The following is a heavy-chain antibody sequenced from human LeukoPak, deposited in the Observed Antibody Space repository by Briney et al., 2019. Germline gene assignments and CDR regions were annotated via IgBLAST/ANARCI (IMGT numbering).Heavy chain of an antibody. Sequence: SVKVSCKASRGTFSSYAISWVRQAPGQGLEWMGGIIPIFGTANYAQKFQGRVTITTDESTSTAYMELSSLRSEDTAVYYCARGGSLLFLNRYYFDYWGQGTLVTVSS. CDR1: RGTFSSYA. CDR3: ARGGSLLFLNRYYFDY. CDR2: IIPIFGTA. D-gene: IGHD2-21*02. V-gene: IGHV1-69*05. J-gene: IGHJ4*02.